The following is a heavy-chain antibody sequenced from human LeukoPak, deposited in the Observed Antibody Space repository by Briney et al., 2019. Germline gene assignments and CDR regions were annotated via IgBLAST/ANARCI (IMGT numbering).Heavy chain of an antibody. CDR3: ARGPNCSSTSCYQAFDY. Sequence: SETLSLTCAVYGGAFSGYYWSWIRQPPGKGLEWIGEINHSGSTNYNPSLKSRVTISVDTSKNQFSLKLSSVTAADTAVYYCARGPNCSSTSCYQAFDYWGQGTLVTVSS. CDR2: INHSGST. V-gene: IGHV4-34*01. D-gene: IGHD2-2*01. J-gene: IGHJ4*02. CDR1: GGAFSGYY.